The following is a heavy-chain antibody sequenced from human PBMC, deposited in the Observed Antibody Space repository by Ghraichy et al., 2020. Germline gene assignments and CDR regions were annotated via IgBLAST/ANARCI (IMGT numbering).Heavy chain of an antibody. CDR1: GLTFRDAW. Sequence: GGSLRLSCAVSGLTFRDAWMSWVRQAPGKGLEWIGRIKRNADGGTSQYAAPLRGRFTISRDDSNSTVYLQMDSLKTDDTAVYYCTTYLVPAATLGPWGQGTLVTVSS. CDR3: TTYLVPAATLGP. CDR2: IKRNADGGTS. J-gene: IGHJ5*02. V-gene: IGHV3-15*01. D-gene: IGHD2-2*01.